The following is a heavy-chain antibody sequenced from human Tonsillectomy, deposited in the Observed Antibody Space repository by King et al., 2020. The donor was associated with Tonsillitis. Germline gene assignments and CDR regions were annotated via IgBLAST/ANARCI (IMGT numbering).Heavy chain of an antibody. CDR2: FLYDGNT. CDR3: ACHTASLPDF. J-gene: IGHJ4*02. V-gene: IGHV4-39*07. CDR1: GGSVSRNNFS. D-gene: IGHD3-10*01. Sequence: QLQESGPGLVKPSETLSLSCAVSGGSVSRNNFSWAWIRQPPGKGPEWIGAFLYDGNTVYTPSLLSRVAISVDTSKNHFSLKLTSVTAADTAMYYCACHTASLPDFWGQGVLVTVSS.